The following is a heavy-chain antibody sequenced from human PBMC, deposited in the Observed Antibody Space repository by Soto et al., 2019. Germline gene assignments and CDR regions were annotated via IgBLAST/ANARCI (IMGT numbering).Heavy chain of an antibody. CDR3: EREGEAFDI. J-gene: IGHJ3*02. CDR2: VTYDGAIK. CDR1: GFTFRNYA. V-gene: IGHV3-30*04. Sequence: QVQLVESGGGVVQPGKSLRLSCAASGFTFRNYAMHWVRQAPGKGLEWVAVVTYDGAIKDYADFVKGRFTISRDNSKNNLYLQMNSLIPEDTAVYKCEREGEAFDIWGQGTMVTVSS. D-gene: IGHD3-16*01.